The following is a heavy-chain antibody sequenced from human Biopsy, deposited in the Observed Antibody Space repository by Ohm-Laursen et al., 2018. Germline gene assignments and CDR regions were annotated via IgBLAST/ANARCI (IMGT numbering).Heavy chain of an antibody. Sequence: SDTLSLTWTVSGGPVSSNTDYWAWLRQPPGNGLEWIGSIFYTGIIFYNPSLKSRVSISVDTSKNQFSLDLNSVTASDTALYYCARHPTGFWFDPWGQGTLVIVSS. V-gene: IGHV4-39*01. CDR3: ARHPTGFWFDP. CDR2: IFYTGII. J-gene: IGHJ5*02. CDR1: GGPVSSNTDY.